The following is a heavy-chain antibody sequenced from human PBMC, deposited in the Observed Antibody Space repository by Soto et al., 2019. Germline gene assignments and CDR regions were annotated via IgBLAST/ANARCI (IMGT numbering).Heavy chain of an antibody. CDR1: GGSISSSNW. D-gene: IGHD7-27*01. CDR2: IYHTGTT. J-gene: IGHJ4*02. V-gene: IGHV4-4*02. CDR3: ARHVSNWGHYIDY. Sequence: PSETLSLTCAVSGGSISSSNWWSWVRQPPGKGLDWIGEIYHTGTTNYNPSLKSRVTISVDKSKNQFSLKLSSVTAADTAVYYCARHVSNWGHYIDYWGQGTLVTVSS.